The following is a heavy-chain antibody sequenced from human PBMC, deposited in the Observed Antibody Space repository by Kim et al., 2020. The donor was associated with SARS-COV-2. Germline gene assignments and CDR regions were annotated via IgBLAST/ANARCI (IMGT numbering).Heavy chain of an antibody. Sequence: ASVKVSCRSSGYTFTSYFMHWARQAPGQGLEWMGRINPLSGDTNYAQKFQGRVTMTRDTSISTAYMELSRLRSDDTAVYYCARVGCSSPACLNWFDPWGQGTLVTVPS. CDR1: GYTFTSYF. CDR2: INPLSGDT. V-gene: IGHV1-2*06. J-gene: IGHJ5*02. CDR3: ARVGCSSPACLNWFDP. D-gene: IGHD2-2*01.